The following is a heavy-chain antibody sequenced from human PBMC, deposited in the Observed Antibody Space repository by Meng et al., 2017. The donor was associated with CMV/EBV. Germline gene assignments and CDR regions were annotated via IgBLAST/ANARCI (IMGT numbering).Heavy chain of an antibody. CDR3: ARNLRPRTLLFLEWLPTGGWVDY. CDR1: GFTFSDYY. D-gene: IGHD3-3*01. Sequence: GESLKISCAASGFTFSDYYMSWIRQAPGKGLEWVSYISSSGSTIYYADSVKGRFTISRDNAKNSLYLQMNSLRAEDTAVYYCARNLRPRTLLFLEWLPTGGWVDYWGQGTLVTVSS. J-gene: IGHJ4*02. V-gene: IGHV3-11*04. CDR2: ISSSGSTI.